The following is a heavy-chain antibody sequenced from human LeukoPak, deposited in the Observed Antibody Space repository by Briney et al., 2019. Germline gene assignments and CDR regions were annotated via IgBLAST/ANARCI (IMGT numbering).Heavy chain of an antibody. J-gene: IGHJ1*01. V-gene: IGHV3-48*02. CDR2: ISSSGSIL. Sequence: HAGGSLRLSCVASGFNFSIYKMNWVRQAPGKGLEWVSYISSSGSILHYADSVKGRFTISRDNADNSLYLQMNSLRDEDTAVYYCARDSGYNYGYKHWGQGTLVTVSS. D-gene: IGHD5-18*01. CDR1: GFNFSIYK. CDR3: ARDSGYNYGYKH.